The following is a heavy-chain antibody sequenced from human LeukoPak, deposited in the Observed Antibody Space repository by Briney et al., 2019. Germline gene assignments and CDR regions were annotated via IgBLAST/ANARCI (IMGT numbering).Heavy chain of an antibody. Sequence: PGGSLRLSCAASGFTVSSNYMSWVRQAPGKGLEWVSVIYSGGSTYYADSVKGRFTISRDNSKNTLYLQMNSLRAEDTAVYYCAREGLSPPFDPWGQGTLVTVSS. CDR1: GFTVSSNY. V-gene: IGHV3-66*01. CDR3: AREGLSPPFDP. J-gene: IGHJ5*02. CDR2: IYSGGST.